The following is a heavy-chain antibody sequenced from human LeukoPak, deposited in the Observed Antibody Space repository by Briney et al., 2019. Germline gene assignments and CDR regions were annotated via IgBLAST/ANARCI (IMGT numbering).Heavy chain of an antibody. CDR1: GVSISSGRYF. J-gene: IGHJ4*02. CDR2: IYTSGST. Sequence: PSQTLSLTCTVSGVSISSGRYFWNWLRQPAGKVLEWIGRIYTSGSTNYNPSLKSRITISVDTSKNQFSLKLSSVTAADTAVYYCARGHFLGMGLYFDYWGQGTLVTVSS. V-gene: IGHV4-61*02. CDR3: ARGHFLGMGLYFDY. D-gene: IGHD7-27*01.